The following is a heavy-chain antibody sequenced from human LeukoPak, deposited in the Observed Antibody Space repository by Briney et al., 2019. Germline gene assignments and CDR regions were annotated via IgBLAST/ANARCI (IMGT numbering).Heavy chain of an antibody. V-gene: IGHV3-30*04. CDR2: IPWHGNNP. D-gene: IGHD4-11*01. CDR1: GFTLSSYT. Sequence: PGGSLRLSCAASGFTLSSYTMHWVRQAPGKGLEWVALIPWHGNNPYYADSVQGRFTISRDSSRDTLYLQMNSLRTEDTAEYYCARLASTVTSPLDYWGQGTLVTVSS. CDR3: ARLASTVTSPLDY. J-gene: IGHJ4*02.